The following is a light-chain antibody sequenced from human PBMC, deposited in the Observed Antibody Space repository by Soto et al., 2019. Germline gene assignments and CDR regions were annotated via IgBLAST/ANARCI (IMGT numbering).Light chain of an antibody. CDR3: QQTNSFPYT. CDR1: QGISRF. CDR2: AAS. Sequence: DIQMTPSPSSVSASVGDRVTITCRASQGISRFIAWYQQKSGKAPKFLIYAASSLQSRVLSRFSGSGSGTDFTLTINSLQPEDFATYYCQQTNSFPYTFGQGTKVDIK. J-gene: IGKJ2*01. V-gene: IGKV1-12*01.